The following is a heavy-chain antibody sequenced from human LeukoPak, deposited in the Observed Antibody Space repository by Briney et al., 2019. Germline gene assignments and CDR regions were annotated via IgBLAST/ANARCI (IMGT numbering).Heavy chain of an antibody. CDR1: GFTFSSYA. J-gene: IGHJ5*02. CDR3: AKDTATSGSYP. Sequence: WESLRLSCAASGFTFSSYAMSWVRPAPGKGLEWVSSVSVSGCSTYYADSVKGRFSISRDNSKNTLYLQLTSLRAEATAVYSCAKDTATSGSYPWGQATLVTASS. CDR2: VSVSGCST. V-gene: IGHV3-23*01. D-gene: IGHD6-19*01.